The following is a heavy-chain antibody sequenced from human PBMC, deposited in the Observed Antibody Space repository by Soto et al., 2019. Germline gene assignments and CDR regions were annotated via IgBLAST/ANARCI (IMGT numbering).Heavy chain of an antibody. CDR1: GFSLRTSGVG. D-gene: IGHD6-19*01. J-gene: IGHJ5*02. V-gene: IGHV2-5*01. CDR2: IYWNDDK. CDR3: AKSGSSGWYGWFDP. Sequence: PGPTLVNPTQTLTLTCIFSGFSLRTSGVGVGWIRQPPGKALEWLGFIYWNDDKRYSPSMKSRLTITKSASKNQVVLTMTNMDPVDTATYYCAKSGSSGWYGWFDPWGQGTLVTVSS.